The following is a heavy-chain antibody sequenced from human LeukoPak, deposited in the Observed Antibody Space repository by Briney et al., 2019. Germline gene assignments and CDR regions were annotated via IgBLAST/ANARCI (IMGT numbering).Heavy chain of an antibody. Sequence: ASVKVSCKASGCTFTSYGISWVRQAPGQGPEWMGWISAYNGNTNYAQKLQGRVTMTTDTSTSTAYMELRSLRSDDTAVYYCARAPFGSSSWYGFDYYGVDYWGQGTLVTVSS. CDR3: ARAPFGSSSWYGFDYYGVDY. CDR1: GCTFTSYG. D-gene: IGHD6-13*01. J-gene: IGHJ4*02. V-gene: IGHV1-18*01. CDR2: ISAYNGNT.